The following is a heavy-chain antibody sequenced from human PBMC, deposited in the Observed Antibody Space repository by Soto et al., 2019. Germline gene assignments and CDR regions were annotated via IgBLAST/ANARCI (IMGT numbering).Heavy chain of an antibody. CDR3: IRGAFKYGDSLYYFDY. CDR1: GFTFSGSA. CDR2: IRSKANSYAT. J-gene: IGHJ4*02. V-gene: IGHV3-73*01. D-gene: IGHD4-17*01. Sequence: EVQLVESGGVLVQPGGSLKLSCAASGFTFSGSAMHWVRQASGKGLEWVGRIRSKANSYATAYGASVKGRFTISRDDSKNTVYLQMNSLKTEDTAVYYCIRGAFKYGDSLYYFDYWGQGTLVTVSS.